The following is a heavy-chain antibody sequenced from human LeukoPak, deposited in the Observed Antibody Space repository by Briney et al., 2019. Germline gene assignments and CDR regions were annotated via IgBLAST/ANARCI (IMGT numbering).Heavy chain of an antibody. J-gene: IGHJ4*02. D-gene: IGHD6-19*01. CDR3: ATVRGSDLYMDY. CDR2: IWYDGSRD. CDR1: GFTFRNYG. V-gene: IGHV3-33*01. Sequence: GTSLRLSCAASGFTFRNYGMNWVRQAPGKGLEWVALIWYDGSRDYYVDFVKGRFTVSRDNSKNTLYLQMKNLRAEDTAVYYCATVRGSDLYMDYWGQGTLVTVSS.